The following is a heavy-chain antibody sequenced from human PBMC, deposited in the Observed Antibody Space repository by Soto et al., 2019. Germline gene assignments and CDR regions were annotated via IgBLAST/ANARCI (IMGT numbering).Heavy chain of an antibody. CDR2: IYSGGST. V-gene: IGHV3-66*01. J-gene: IGHJ4*02. CDR1: GFTVSSNY. Sequence: GGSLRLSCAASGFTVSSNYMSWVRQAPGKGLEWVSVIYSGGSTYYADSVKGRFTISRDNSKNTLYLQMNSLRAEDTAVYYCARVWFGELLPIDYWGQGTLVTVSS. D-gene: IGHD3-10*01. CDR3: ARVWFGELLPIDY.